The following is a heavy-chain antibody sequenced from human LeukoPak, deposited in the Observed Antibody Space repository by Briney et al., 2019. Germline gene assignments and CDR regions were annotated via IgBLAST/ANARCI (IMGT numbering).Heavy chain of an antibody. CDR2: ISSSGTII. J-gene: IGHJ6*02. CDR1: GFTFSDYY. V-gene: IGHV3-11*01. D-gene: IGHD3-10*01. CDR3: ARDEYYYRSGSGMDV. Sequence: PGGSLRLSCAASGFTFSDYYMNWIRQAPGKGLEWVSYISSSGTIIFYADSVRGRFTISRDNAKNSLYLQMSSLRAKDTAIYYCARDEYYYRSGSGMDVWGQGTTVTVSS.